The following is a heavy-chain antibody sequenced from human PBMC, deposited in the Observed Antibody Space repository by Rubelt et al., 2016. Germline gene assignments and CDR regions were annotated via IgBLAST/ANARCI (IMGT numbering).Heavy chain of an antibody. V-gene: IGHV1-24*01. CDR2: FDPEDGET. J-gene: IGHJ4*02. CDR3: ARDVGGNSVLYYFDY. Sequence: QVQLVQSGAEVKKPGASVKVSCKVSGYTLTELSMHWVRQAPGKGLEWMGGFDPEDGETIYAQKFQGRVTMTTDTSTSTAYMELRSLRSDDTAVYYCARDVGGNSVLYYFDYWGQGTLVTVSS. D-gene: IGHD4-23*01. CDR1: GYTLTELS.